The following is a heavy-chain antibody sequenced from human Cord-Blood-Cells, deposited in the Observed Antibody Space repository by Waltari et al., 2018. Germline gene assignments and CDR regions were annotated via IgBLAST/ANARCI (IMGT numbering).Heavy chain of an antibody. D-gene: IGHD3-3*01. J-gene: IGHJ4*02. V-gene: IGHV3-23*01. CDR1: GFTFSSYA. Sequence: EVQLLESGGGLVQPGGSLRLSCAASGFTFSSYAMSWVRQAPGKGLEWVSAISGSGGSTYYADSVKGRFTISRDNSKNTLYLQMNSLRAEDTAVYYCAKRTHRTRYYDFWSGYSPFDYWGQGTLVTVSS. CDR3: AKRTHRTRYYDFWSGYSPFDY. CDR2: ISGSGGST.